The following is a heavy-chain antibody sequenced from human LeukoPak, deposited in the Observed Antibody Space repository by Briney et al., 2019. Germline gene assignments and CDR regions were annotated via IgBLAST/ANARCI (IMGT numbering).Heavy chain of an antibody. CDR2: IGGSDGST. D-gene: IGHD2-21*01. CDR1: GFSFSGYA. V-gene: IGHV3-23*01. Sequence: GGSLRLSCAASGFSFSGYAMSWVRQAPGQGLEWVSAIGGSDGSTYYADSVRGRFTISRDVSVNTLYLQMNSLRAEDTATYYCAKTDCGVAGCRLIHFWGQGTLVTVSP. J-gene: IGHJ4*02. CDR3: AKTDCGVAGCRLIHF.